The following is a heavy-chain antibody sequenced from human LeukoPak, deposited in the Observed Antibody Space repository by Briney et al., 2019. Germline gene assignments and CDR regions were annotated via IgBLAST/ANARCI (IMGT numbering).Heavy chain of an antibody. J-gene: IGHJ6*02. V-gene: IGHV5-51*01. Sequence: GESLKISCKGSGYSFTSYWIGWVRQMPGKGLEWMGIIYPGDSDTRYSPSFQGQVTISADKSISTAYLQWSSLKASDTAMYYCARVPMTTVTTADYYYYGMDVWGQGTTVTVSS. CDR1: GYSFTSYW. CDR2: IYPGDSDT. D-gene: IGHD4-17*01. CDR3: ARVPMTTVTTADYYYYGMDV.